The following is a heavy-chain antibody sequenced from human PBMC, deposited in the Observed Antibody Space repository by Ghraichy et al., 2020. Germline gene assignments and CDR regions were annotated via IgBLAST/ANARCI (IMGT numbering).Heavy chain of an antibody. CDR2: IYYDRSRE. J-gene: IGHJ2*01. D-gene: IGHD1-14*01. V-gene: IGHV3-33*01. Sequence: GGSLRLSCAASGFAFSNYGMHWFRQAPGKGLQWVAVIYYDRSREYYIDSVKGRFIISRDNSKNTLNLQMNSLRAEDTAVYFCARDISSKYFDLWGRGTPVTVSS. CDR1: GFAFSNYG. CDR3: ARDISSKYFDL.